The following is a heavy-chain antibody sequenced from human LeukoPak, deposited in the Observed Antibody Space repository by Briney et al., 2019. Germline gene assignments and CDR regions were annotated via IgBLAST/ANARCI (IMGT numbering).Heavy chain of an antibody. J-gene: IGHJ4*02. CDR3: VRGTAAAGFAY. CDR1: GDSVSSNNAA. V-gene: IGHV6-1*01. CDR2: TYYRSKWYN. D-gene: IGHD6-13*01. Sequence: SQTLSLTCAISGDSVSSNNAAWNWVRQPPSRGLEWLGRTYYRSKWYNDYAVSVKSRITINPDTSKSQFSLHLNSVTPEDTAVYYCVRGTAAAGFAYWGLGTLVTVSS.